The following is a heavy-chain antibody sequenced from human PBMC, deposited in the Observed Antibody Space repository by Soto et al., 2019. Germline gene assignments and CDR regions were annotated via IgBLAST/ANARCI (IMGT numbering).Heavy chain of an antibody. V-gene: IGHV3-13*01. CDR1: GFTFSSYD. J-gene: IGHJ6*02. CDR3: ARSYSDFWSGYKSNYSYYGMDV. CDR2: IGTAGDT. Sequence: GGSLRLSCAASGFTFSSYDMHWVRQATGKGLEWVSAIGTAGDTYYPGSVKGRFTISRENAKNSLYLQMNSLRAEDTAVYYCARSYSDFWSGYKSNYSYYGMDVWGQGTTVTVSS. D-gene: IGHD3-3*01.